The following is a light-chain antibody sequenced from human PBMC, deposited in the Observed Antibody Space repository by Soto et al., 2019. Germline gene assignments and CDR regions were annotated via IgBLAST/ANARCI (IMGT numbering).Light chain of an antibody. CDR3: SSYTSSSALYV. J-gene: IGLJ1*01. V-gene: IGLV2-14*01. CDR2: EVS. Sequence: QSALTQPASVSGSPGQSITISCTGTSSDVGGYNYVSWYQQHPGKAPNLMIYEVSNRPSGVSNRFSGSKSGNTASLTISGVQAEDEADYYCSSYTSSSALYVFGTGTKLTVL. CDR1: SSDVGGYNY.